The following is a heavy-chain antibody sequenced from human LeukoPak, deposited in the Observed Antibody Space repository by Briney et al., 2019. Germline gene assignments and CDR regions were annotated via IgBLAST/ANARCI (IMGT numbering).Heavy chain of an antibody. J-gene: IGHJ4*02. Sequence: SVKVSCKASGGTFSIYAISWVRQAPGQGLEWMGGIIPIFGTANYAQKFQGRVTITADESTSTAYMELRSLRSDDTAVYYCARDSVLEWLLFSFDYWGQGTLVTVSS. CDR1: GGTFSIYA. CDR3: ARDSVLEWLLFSFDY. V-gene: IGHV1-69*01. D-gene: IGHD3-3*01. CDR2: IIPIFGTA.